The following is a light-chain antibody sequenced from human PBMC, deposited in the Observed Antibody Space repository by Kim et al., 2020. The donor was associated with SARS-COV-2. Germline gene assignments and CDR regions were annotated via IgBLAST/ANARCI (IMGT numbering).Light chain of an antibody. Sequence: VSPGQTASITCSGDKLGDKYACWYQQKPGQSPVLVIYQDSKRPSGSPERFSGSNSGNTATLTISGTQAMDEADYYCQAWDSSTVVFGGGTKLTVL. CDR1: KLGDKY. CDR3: QAWDSSTVV. V-gene: IGLV3-1*01. J-gene: IGLJ2*01. CDR2: QDS.